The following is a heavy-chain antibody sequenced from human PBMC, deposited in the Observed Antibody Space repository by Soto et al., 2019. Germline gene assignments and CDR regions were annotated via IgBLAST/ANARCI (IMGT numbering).Heavy chain of an antibody. CDR2: INPNSGGT. Sequence: ASVKVSCKASGYTFTGYYMHWVRQAPGQGLEWMGWINPNSGGTNYAQKFQGWVTMTRDTSISTAYLELTRLRSDDTSVYYCASGPNEYGASGTNYFYYYYMDVWGKGTTVTVSS. D-gene: IGHD4-17*01. V-gene: IGHV1-2*04. CDR1: GYTFTGYY. J-gene: IGHJ6*03. CDR3: ASGPNEYGASGTNYFYYYYMDV.